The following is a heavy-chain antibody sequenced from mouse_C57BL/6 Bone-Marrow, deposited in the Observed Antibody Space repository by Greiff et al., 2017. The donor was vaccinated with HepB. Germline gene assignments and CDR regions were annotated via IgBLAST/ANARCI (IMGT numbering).Heavy chain of an antibody. CDR1: GFSLTSYG. V-gene: IGHV2-6-1*01. Sequence: VHLVESGPGLVAPSQSLSITCTVSGFSLTSYGVHWVRQPPGKGLEWLVVIWSDGSTTYNSALKSRLSISKDNSKSQVFLKMNSLQTDDTAMYYCARHGITTVVAPYYYAMDYWGQGTSVTVSS. CDR2: IWSDGST. CDR3: ARHGITTVVAPYYYAMDY. D-gene: IGHD1-1*01. J-gene: IGHJ4*01.